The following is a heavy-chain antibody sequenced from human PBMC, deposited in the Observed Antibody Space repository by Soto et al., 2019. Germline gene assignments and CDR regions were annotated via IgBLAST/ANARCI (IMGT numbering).Heavy chain of an antibody. CDR2: ISYDGSNK. J-gene: IGHJ6*02. V-gene: IGHV3-30-3*01. CDR3: ARDRLRYNWNDFPYYYCGMDV. CDR1: GFTFSSYA. Sequence: QVQLVESGGGVVQPGRSLRLSCAASGFTFSSYAMHWVRQAPGKGLEWVAVISYDGSNKYYADSVKGRSTISRDNSKNTLYLQMNSLRAEDTAVYYCARDRLRYNWNDFPYYYCGMDVWGQGTTVTVSS. D-gene: IGHD1-1*01.